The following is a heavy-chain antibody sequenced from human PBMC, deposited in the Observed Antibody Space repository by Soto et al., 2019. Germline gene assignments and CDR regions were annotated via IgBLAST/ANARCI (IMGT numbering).Heavy chain of an antibody. D-gene: IGHD6-6*01. CDR1: GGSISNYY. Sequence: SETLSLTCTVSGGSISNYYWSWIRETPGKGLEWIGYIYYSGSTNYNPSLKSRVTISVGTSKKQFSLKLKSVTAADTAVYYCARASAWHLVLGNWGQGTLVTVSS. V-gene: IGHV4-59*01. CDR2: IYYSGST. J-gene: IGHJ4*02. CDR3: ARASAWHLVLGN.